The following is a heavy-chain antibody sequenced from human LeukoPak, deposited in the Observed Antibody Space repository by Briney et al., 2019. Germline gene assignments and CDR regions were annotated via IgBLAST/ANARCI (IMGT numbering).Heavy chain of an antibody. D-gene: IGHD2-15*01. CDR2: IIPIFGTA. V-gene: IGHV1-69*13. J-gene: IGHJ5*02. CDR3: ARVAVYCSGGSCFYGNWFDP. Sequence: ASVKVSCKASGGTFSSYAVSWVRQAPGQGLEWMGGIIPIFGTANYAQEFQGRVTITADESTSTAYMELSSLRSEDTAVYYCARVAVYCSGGSCFYGNWFDPWGQGTLVTVSS. CDR1: GGTFSSYA.